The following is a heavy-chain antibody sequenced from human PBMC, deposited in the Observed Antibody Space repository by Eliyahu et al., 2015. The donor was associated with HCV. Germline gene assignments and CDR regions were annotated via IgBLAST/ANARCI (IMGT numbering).Heavy chain of an antibody. CDR2: XGGSTSST. CDR1: GFTFSRYA. D-gene: IGHD3-10*01. J-gene: IGHJ6*02. Sequence: EVQLLESGGGLVQPGGSLRLTCAASGFTFSRYAXGWVRQAPGKGLEWVXGXGGSTSSTYYAXSVKGRXTISRDNSKNTLYLQMNSLRVEDTAVYYCTRGEGSAWFGELLYYYGMDVWGQGTTVTVSS. V-gene: IGHV3-23*01. CDR3: TRGEGSAWFGELLYYYGMDV.